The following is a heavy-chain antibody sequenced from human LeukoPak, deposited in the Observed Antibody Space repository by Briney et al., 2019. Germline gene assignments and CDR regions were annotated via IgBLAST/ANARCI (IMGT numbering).Heavy chain of an antibody. CDR2: IRYDGSNK. CDR3: ARGDGSSSGLYFQY. D-gene: IGHD6-6*01. V-gene: IGHV3-30*02. CDR1: GFTFSSYG. Sequence: PGGSLRLSCAASGFTFSSYGMHWVRQAPGKGLEWVAFIRYDGSNKYYADSVKGRFTISRDNSKNTLYLQMNSLRAEDTAVYYCARGDGSSSGLYFQYWGQGTLVTVSS. J-gene: IGHJ4*02.